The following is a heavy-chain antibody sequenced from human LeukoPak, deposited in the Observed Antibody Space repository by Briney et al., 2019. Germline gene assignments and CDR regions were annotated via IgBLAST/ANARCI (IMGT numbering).Heavy chain of an antibody. J-gene: IGHJ3*02. CDR3: ARDMELLDAFDI. CDR2: ISAYNGNT. Sequence: ASVTVSCTASGYTFTSYGISWVRQAPGQGLEWMGWISAYNGNTNYAQKLQGIVTMTTDTSTSTAYMELRSLRSDDAVVYYCARDMELLDAFDIWGQGTMVTVSS. CDR1: GYTFTSYG. V-gene: IGHV1-18*01. D-gene: IGHD1-26*01.